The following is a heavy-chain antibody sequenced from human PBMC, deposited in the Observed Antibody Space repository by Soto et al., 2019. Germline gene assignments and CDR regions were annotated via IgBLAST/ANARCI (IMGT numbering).Heavy chain of an antibody. J-gene: IGHJ4*02. V-gene: IGHV2-70*13. D-gene: IGHD2-8*01. CDR3: ARIRSHCSNGVGYTGNPYYFDF. CDR1: GFSLSTDGMC. Sequence: SGPTLVNPTQTLTLTCTGAGFSLSTDGMCVSWVRQPPGKALEWLALNKWDDDEFYNPSLKTRLTISKDTSKNQVVLTMTNMDPVDTATYYCARIRSHCSNGVGYTGNPYYFDFWGQ. CDR2: NKWDDDE.